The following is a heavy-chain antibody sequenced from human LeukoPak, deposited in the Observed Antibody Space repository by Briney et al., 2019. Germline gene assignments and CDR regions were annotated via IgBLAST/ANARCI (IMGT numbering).Heavy chain of an antibody. D-gene: IGHD3/OR15-3a*01. V-gene: IGHV1-2*02. J-gene: IGHJ6*04. CDR1: GYTFTGYY. Sequence: ASVKVSCKASGYTFTGYYMHWVRQAPGQGLEWMGWINPNSGGTNYAQKFQGRVTMTRDTSISTAYMELSRLRSDDTAVYYCARHLPSIMILPYCMDVWRKGNTVSVSS. CDR3: ARHLPSIMILPYCMDV. CDR2: INPNSGGT.